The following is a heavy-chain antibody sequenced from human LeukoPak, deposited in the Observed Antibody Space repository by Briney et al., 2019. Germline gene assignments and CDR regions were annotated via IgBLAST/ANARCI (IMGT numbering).Heavy chain of an antibody. J-gene: IGHJ4*02. Sequence: GGSLRLSCAVSGFNFSNYWMTWVRQAPGKGLEWVANIKEDGSEQYYVDSVKGRFTISRDNSKNTLYLQMNSLRAEDTAVYYCARESNSSQALDYWGQGTLVTVSS. CDR3: ARESNSSQALDY. CDR1: GFNFSNYW. V-gene: IGHV3-7*01. D-gene: IGHD6-6*01. CDR2: IKEDGSEQ.